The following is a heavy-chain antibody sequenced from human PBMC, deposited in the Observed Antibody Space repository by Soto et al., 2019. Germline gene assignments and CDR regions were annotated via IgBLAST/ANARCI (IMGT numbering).Heavy chain of an antibody. CDR3: AREYTAWPLAYGLDV. V-gene: IGHV3-21*01. D-gene: IGHD2-2*02. CDR1: GFTFSTYS. CDR2: ISSRSDI. Sequence: GGSLRLSCVGSGFTFSTYSINWVRLAPGKGLEWVSSISSRSDIYYADSVKGRFTISRDNAKNSVSLQMNSLRAEDTAVYYCAREYTAWPLAYGLDVWGQGTTVTVSS. J-gene: IGHJ6*02.